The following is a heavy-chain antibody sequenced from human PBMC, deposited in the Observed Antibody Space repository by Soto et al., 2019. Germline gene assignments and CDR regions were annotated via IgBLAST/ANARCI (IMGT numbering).Heavy chain of an antibody. CDR1: GFTFSSYA. J-gene: IGHJ5*02. V-gene: IGHV3-23*01. D-gene: IGHD2-8*01. CDR2: ISGSGGST. Sequence: PGGSLRLSCAASGFTFSSYAMSWVRQAPGKGMEWVSAISGSGGSTYYADSVKGRFTISRDNSKNTLYLQMNSLRAEDTAVYYCAKAGVWSRGAAGWFDPWGQGTLVTVS. CDR3: AKAGVWSRGAAGWFDP.